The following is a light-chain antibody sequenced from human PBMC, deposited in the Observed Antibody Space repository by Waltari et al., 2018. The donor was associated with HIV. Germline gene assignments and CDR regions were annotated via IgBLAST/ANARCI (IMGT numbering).Light chain of an antibody. CDR1: SSDVGGYNL. CDR2: EVS. Sequence: QSALTQPASVSGSPGQSITISCTGTSSDVGGYNLVSWYQQHPGKAPKLMIYEVSKRPSGFSNRFSGSKSGNTASLTISGLQAEDDADYYCCAYAGSTTYVIFGGGTKLTVL. CDR3: CAYAGSTTYVI. J-gene: IGLJ2*01. V-gene: IGLV2-23*02.